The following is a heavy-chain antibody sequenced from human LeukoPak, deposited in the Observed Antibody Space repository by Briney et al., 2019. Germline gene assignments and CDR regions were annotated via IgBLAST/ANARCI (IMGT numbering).Heavy chain of an antibody. V-gene: IGHV3-21*01. Sequence: PGGSLRLSCAASGFTFSSYSLNWVRQAPGKGLEWVSSISSSSSYIYYADSVKGRFTISRDNAKNSLYLQMNSLRAEDTAVYYCARGGLTYYDLLTGYADYWGQGTLVTVSS. D-gene: IGHD3-9*01. CDR2: ISSSSSYI. CDR1: GFTFSSYS. J-gene: IGHJ4*02. CDR3: ARGGLTYYDLLTGYADY.